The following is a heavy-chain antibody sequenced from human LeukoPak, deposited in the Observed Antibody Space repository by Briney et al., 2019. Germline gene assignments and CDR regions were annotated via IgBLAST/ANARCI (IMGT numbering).Heavy chain of an antibody. V-gene: IGHV3-21*01. CDR3: ARDPSGSYYPRVSGALDI. CDR2: ISSISSYI. D-gene: IGHD1-26*01. J-gene: IGHJ3*02. Sequence: PGGSLRLSCAAPGFTFSSYSMNWVRQAPGKGLEWVSSISSISSYIYYADSVKGRFTISRDNAKNSLYLQMDSLRAEDTAVYYCARDPSGSYYPRVSGALDIWGQGTMVTVSS. CDR1: GFTFSSYS.